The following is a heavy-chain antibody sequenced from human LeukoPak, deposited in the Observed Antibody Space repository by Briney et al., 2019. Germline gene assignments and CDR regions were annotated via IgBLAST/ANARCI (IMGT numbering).Heavy chain of an antibody. CDR2: ITNGGSTI. Sequence: PGGSLRLSCAASGFTFSDYNMNWVRQAPGKGLEWVSYITNGGSTIHHADFVKGRLTISRDNSKNTLYLQMNSLRAEDTALYYCAKDCTSTNCYVDYWGQGTLVTVSS. J-gene: IGHJ4*02. CDR3: AKDCTSTNCYVDY. V-gene: IGHV3-11*01. D-gene: IGHD2-2*01. CDR1: GFTFSDYN.